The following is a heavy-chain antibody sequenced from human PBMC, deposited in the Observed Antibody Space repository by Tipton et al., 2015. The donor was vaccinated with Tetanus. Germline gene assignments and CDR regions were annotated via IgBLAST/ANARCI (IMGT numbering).Heavy chain of an antibody. Sequence: TLSLTCAVSGGSISSDGYYWSWIRQHPGKGLEWIGDIYNSGSTYYNPSLKSRVTILVDTTKNQFSLKLKSVTAADTAVYYCARDQARGARGWNYFDYWGQGSLVTVSS. J-gene: IGHJ4*02. CDR3: ARDQARGARGWNYFDY. V-gene: IGHV4-31*11. CDR2: IYNSGST. D-gene: IGHD1-26*01. CDR1: GGSISSDGYY.